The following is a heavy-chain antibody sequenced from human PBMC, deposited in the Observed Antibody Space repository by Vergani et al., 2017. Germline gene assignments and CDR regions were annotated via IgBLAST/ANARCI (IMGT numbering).Heavy chain of an antibody. CDR2: IHYSENT. CDR1: FDSIRNLY. Sequence: QVQLQESGPGLVKSSETLSLTCSVSFDSIRNLYCNWIRQPPRKGLELIGSIHYSENTNYNPSLKTRVTISVDTSKNQFSLTLTSVTAADTAVYYCASDTHSGQRADRWGQGILVTVTS. CDR3: ASDTHSGQRADR. D-gene: IGHD6-19*01. V-gene: IGHV4-59*11. J-gene: IGHJ5*02.